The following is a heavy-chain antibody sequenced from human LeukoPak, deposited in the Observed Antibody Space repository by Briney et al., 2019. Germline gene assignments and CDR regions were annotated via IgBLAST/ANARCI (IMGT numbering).Heavy chain of an antibody. J-gene: IGHJ4*02. CDR1: GGFISSYY. Sequence: SETPSLTCTVSGGFISSYYWSWIRQPAGKGLEWIGRIYTSGSTNYNSSLKSRVTMSVDTSKNQFSLKLSSVTAADTAVYYCASSPTQHYYDSSGRDYWGQGTLVTVSS. V-gene: IGHV4-4*07. CDR3: ASSPTQHYYDSSGRDY. D-gene: IGHD3-22*01. CDR2: IYTSGST.